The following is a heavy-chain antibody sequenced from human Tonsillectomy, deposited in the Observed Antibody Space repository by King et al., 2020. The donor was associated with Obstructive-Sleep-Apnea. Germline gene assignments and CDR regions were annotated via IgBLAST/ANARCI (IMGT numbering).Heavy chain of an antibody. CDR3: ASDYGDNYYFDY. CDR1: GFTFSSYW. J-gene: IGHJ4*02. D-gene: IGHD4-23*01. V-gene: IGHV3-74*01. CDR2: IYSDGRSI. Sequence: VQLVESGGGLVQPGGSLRLSCAASGFTFSSYWMHWVRQAPGMGLVWVSRIYSDGRSISYADSVKGRFTISRDNAKNTPYLQMNSLRAEDTAVYYCASDYGDNYYFDYWGQGTLVTVSS.